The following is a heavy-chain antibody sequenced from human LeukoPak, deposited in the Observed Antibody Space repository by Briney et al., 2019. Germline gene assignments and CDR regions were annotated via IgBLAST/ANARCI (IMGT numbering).Heavy chain of an antibody. CDR2: ITPYNGGT. V-gene: IGHV1-2*02. CDR1: GFTFTGYP. CDR3: ARATRSFFDY. J-gene: IGHJ4*02. Sequence: ASVKVSCKASGFTFTGYPIHWVRQAPGQGLEWMGWITPYNGGTNYAQKFQGRVTMTRDTSIRTAYMELSGLTSDDTAVYYCARATRSFFDYWGQGSLVTVSS.